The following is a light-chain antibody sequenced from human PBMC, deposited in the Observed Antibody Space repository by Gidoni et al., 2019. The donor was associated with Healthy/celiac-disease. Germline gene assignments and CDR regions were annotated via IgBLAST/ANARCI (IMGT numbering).Light chain of an antibody. V-gene: IGLV1-44*01. CDR1: SSNIGSNT. CDR3: AAWDDSLKV. Sequence: QSVLTKPPSASGTPGQRVTISCSGSSSNIGSNTVNWYQQPPGTAPKTLIYIHNQRPSGVPFLFSGSNSRTSASLAIIGLQSEDEADYYCAAWDDSLKVFGTGTKITVL. CDR2: IHN. J-gene: IGLJ1*01.